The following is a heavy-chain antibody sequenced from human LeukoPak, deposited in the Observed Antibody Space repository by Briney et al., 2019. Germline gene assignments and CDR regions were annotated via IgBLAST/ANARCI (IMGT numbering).Heavy chain of an antibody. V-gene: IGHV1-46*01. CDR2: INPSGGST. CDR1: GYTFTGYY. D-gene: IGHD6-19*01. J-gene: IGHJ4*02. Sequence: GASVKVSCKAYGYTFTGYYMHWVRQAPGQGLEWMGIINPSGGSTSYAQKFQGRVTMTRDMSTSTVYMELSSLRSEDTAVYYCARGQQWLVIDYWGQGTLVTVSS. CDR3: ARGQQWLVIDY.